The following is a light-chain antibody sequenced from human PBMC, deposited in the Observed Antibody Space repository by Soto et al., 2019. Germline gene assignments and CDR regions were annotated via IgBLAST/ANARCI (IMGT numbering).Light chain of an antibody. CDR2: GAS. V-gene: IGKV3-20*01. J-gene: IGKJ1*01. Sequence: EIVLTQSPGTLSLSPGERATLSCRASQSVSSSYLAWYQQRPGQAPRLLIYGASSRATGIPDRFSGSGSGTEFTITISRLEPEDFAVYDCQQYGSSSWTFGQGTKVDIK. CDR3: QQYGSSSWT. CDR1: QSVSSSY.